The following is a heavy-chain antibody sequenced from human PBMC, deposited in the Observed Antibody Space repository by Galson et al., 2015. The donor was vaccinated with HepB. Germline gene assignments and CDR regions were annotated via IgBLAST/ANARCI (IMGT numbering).Heavy chain of an antibody. D-gene: IGHD1-1*01. V-gene: IGHV3-48*02. CDR2: ISSTGTTT. CDR1: GFTFSSYT. CDR3: ASRHSYFRSGTWYNVSDF. J-gene: IGHJ4*02. Sequence: SLRLSCAASGFTFSSYTMNWVRQAPGKGLESVSYISSTGTTTYYADSAKGRFTISRDNAQNSLYLQMNSLRDEDTAVYYCASRHSYFRSGTWYNVSDFWGQGTLVTVSS.